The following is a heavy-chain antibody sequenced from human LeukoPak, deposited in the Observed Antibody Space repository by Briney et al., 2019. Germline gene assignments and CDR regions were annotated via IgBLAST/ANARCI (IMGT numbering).Heavy chain of an antibody. Sequence: GESLKISCKGSGYSFTSYWIGWVRQMPGKGLEWMGIIYPGDSDTRYSPSFQGQVTISADKSISTAYLQWSSLKASDTAMYYCARQGLSGWYLNWFDPWGQGTLVTVSS. CDR2: IYPGDSDT. V-gene: IGHV5-51*01. CDR3: ARQGLSGWYLNWFDP. D-gene: IGHD6-19*01. J-gene: IGHJ5*02. CDR1: GYSFTSYW.